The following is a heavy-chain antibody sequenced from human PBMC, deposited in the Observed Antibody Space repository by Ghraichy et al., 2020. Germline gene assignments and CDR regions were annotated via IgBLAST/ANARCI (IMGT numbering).Heavy chain of an antibody. CDR3: ARDDHLGYSYTRAYSYYMDV. J-gene: IGHJ6*03. D-gene: IGHD5-18*01. V-gene: IGHV4-38-2*02. Sequence: SETLSLTCTVSGYSISSGYYWGWIRQPPGKGLEWIGSIYHSGSTYSNPSLKSRVTISVDTSKNQFSLKLSSVTAADTAVYYCARDDHLGYSYTRAYSYYMDVWGKGTTVTVSS. CDR1: GYSISSGYY. CDR2: IYHSGST.